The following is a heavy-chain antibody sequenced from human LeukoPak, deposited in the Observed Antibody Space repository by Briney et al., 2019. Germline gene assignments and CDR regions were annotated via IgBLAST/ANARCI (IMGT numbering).Heavy chain of an antibody. D-gene: IGHD6-13*01. V-gene: IGHV1-69*13. CDR1: GGTFSSYA. CDR2: IIPIFGTA. Sequence: ASVKVSCKASGGTFSSYAISWVRQAPGQGLEWMGGIIPIFGTANYAQKFQGRVTITADESTSTAYMELSSLRSEDTAVYYCARGRGPGIAAAGRFDYWGQGTLVTVSS. CDR3: ARGRGPGIAAAGRFDY. J-gene: IGHJ4*02.